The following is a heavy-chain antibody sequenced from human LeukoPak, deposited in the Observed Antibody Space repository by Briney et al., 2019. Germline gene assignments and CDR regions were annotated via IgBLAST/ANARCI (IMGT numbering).Heavy chain of an antibody. CDR2: INTNTGNP. V-gene: IGHV7-4-1*02. Sequence: GASVKVSCKASGYTFTSYAMNWVQQAPGQGLEWMGWINTNTGNPTYAQGFTGRFVFSLDTSVSTAYLQISSLKAEDTAVYYCASSSGWLNEPTELYYFDYWGQGALVTVSS. D-gene: IGHD6-19*01. CDR3: ASSSGWLNEPTELYYFDY. J-gene: IGHJ4*02. CDR1: GYTFTSYA.